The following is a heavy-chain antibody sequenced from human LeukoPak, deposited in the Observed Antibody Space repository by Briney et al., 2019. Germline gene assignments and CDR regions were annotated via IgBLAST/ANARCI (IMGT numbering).Heavy chain of an antibody. Sequence: ASVKVSCKASGYTFTSCGTSWVRQAPGQGLEWMGWISAYNGNTNYAQKLQGRVTMTTDASTSTAYMELRSLRSDDTAVYYCARDPRWRITMVRGVPLFDYWGQGTLVTVSS. D-gene: IGHD3-10*01. CDR3: ARDPRWRITMVRGVPLFDY. CDR1: GYTFTSCG. CDR2: ISAYNGNT. V-gene: IGHV1-18*01. J-gene: IGHJ4*02.